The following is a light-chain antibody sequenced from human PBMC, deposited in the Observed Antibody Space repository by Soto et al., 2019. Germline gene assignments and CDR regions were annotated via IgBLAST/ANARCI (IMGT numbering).Light chain of an antibody. V-gene: IGKV3-20*01. CDR1: QRVSSDY. CDR2: GAP. CDR3: QQYGSSPLT. Sequence: EIVLTQSPGTLCCSPGERATLSCTPIQRVSSDYLAWYQQKPGQAPRLLIYGAPSRATGIPARFSGSGSGTDLTLSISSLESEDFAVYHCQQYGSSPLTFGGGTKVDIK. J-gene: IGKJ4*01.